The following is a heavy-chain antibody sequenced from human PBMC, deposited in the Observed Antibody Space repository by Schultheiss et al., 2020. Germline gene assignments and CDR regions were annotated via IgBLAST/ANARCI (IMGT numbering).Heavy chain of an antibody. CDR1: GFTFSSYA. V-gene: IGHV3-74*01. CDR3: AKFGEGSSSPLPYYYYGMDV. Sequence: GESLKISCAASGFTFSSYAMSWVRQAPGKGLVWVSRINSDGSSTSYADSVKGRFTISRDNSKNTLYLQMNSLRAEDTALYYCAKFGEGSSSPLPYYYYGMDVWGQGTTVTVSS. D-gene: IGHD6-13*01. CDR2: INSDGSST. J-gene: IGHJ6*02.